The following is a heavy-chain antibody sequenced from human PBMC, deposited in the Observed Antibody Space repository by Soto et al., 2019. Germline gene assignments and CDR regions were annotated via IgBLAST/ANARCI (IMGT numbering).Heavy chain of an antibody. D-gene: IGHD3-10*02. CDR2: INVYNGNT. Sequence: QVQLVQSGAEVKKPGASVKVSCKASGYTFASYAISWVRQAPGQGLEWMGWINVYNGNTNYAQKLQGRVTMTTDTATSTADMELRSLRSDDTAVYYCARDDPPLFDWGQGTLVTVSS. J-gene: IGHJ4*02. CDR1: GYTFASYA. V-gene: IGHV1-18*01. CDR3: ARDDPPLFD.